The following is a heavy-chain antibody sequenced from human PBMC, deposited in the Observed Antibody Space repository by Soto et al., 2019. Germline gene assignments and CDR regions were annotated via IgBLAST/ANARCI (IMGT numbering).Heavy chain of an antibody. D-gene: IGHD4-4*01. CDR3: AKDLDYIYRA. CDR1: GFTFSTYA. J-gene: IGHJ5*02. V-gene: IGHV3-30*18. Sequence: GGSLRLSCAASGFTFSTYAMAWVRQAPGKGLEWVAVISYDGRNQFYGDSVRGRFIISRDNSKNTLYLQMNSLRSDDTAVYYCAKDLDYIYRAWGQGTLVTVSS. CDR2: ISYDGRNQ.